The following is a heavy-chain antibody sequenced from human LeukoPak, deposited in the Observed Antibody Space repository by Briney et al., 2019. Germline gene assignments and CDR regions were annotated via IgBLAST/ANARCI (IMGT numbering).Heavy chain of an antibody. CDR3: AKDRNYYDNSGFYDF. Sequence: GGSLRLSCAASGFTFSSYGMHWVRQAPGKGLEWVAFIRYDANNKHFADSVKGRFTISRDNPKNTVYLQMNSLKPEDTAVYYCAKDRNYYDNSGFYDFWGQGTLVTVSS. D-gene: IGHD3-22*01. J-gene: IGHJ4*02. V-gene: IGHV3-30*02. CDR2: IRYDANNK. CDR1: GFTFSSYG.